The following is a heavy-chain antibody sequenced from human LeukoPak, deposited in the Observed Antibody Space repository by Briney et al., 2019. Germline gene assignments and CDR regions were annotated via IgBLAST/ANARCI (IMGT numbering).Heavy chain of an antibody. Sequence: GGSLRPSCAASGFTFSSYGMHWVRQAPGKGLEWVAFIRYDGSNKYYADSVKGRFTISRDNSKNTLYLQMNSLRAEDTAVYYCAKVGHYSSSWDFDYWGQGTLVTVSP. CDR2: IRYDGSNK. V-gene: IGHV3-30*02. CDR3: AKVGHYSSSWDFDY. CDR1: GFTFSSYG. D-gene: IGHD6-13*01. J-gene: IGHJ4*02.